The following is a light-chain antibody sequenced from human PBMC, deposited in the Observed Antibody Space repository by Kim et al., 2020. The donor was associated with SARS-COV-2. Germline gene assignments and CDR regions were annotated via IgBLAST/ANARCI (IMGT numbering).Light chain of an antibody. Sequence: GQSVTISFTGTSSDVGGYNYVSWYQQHPGKAPKLMMYDVNKRPSGVPDRFSGSKSGNTASLTISGLHAEDEADYYCSSYVGTHTVVFGGGTKVTVL. J-gene: IGLJ2*01. CDR1: SSDVGGYNY. CDR2: DVN. CDR3: SSYVGTHTVV. V-gene: IGLV2-11*03.